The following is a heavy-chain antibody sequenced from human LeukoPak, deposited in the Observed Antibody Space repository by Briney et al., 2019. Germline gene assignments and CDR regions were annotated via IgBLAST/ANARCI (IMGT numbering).Heavy chain of an antibody. V-gene: IGHV5-51*01. CDR1: GYSFTSYW. CDR2: IYPGDSAT. D-gene: IGHD1-26*01. J-gene: IGHJ5*02. CDR3: ARAFGWELLGGWFDP. Sequence: ESLKISCKGSGYSFTSYWIGWVRQMPGKGLEWMGIIYPGDSATKYNPSFQGQVTISADKSISTAYLQWSSLKASDTAMYYCARAFGWELLGGWFDPWGQGTLVTVSS.